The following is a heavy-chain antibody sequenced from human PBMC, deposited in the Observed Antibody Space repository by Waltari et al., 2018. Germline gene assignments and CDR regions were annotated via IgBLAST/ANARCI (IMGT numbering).Heavy chain of an antibody. CDR3: ARPKLNDYGDYVGAFDI. CDR2: RNHRGST. V-gene: IGHV4-34*01. J-gene: IGHJ3*02. Sequence: QVQLQQWGAGLLKPSETLSLTCAVYGGSFSGYYWSWIRQPPGKGLGWIGERNHRGSTNYNRSLSRRVTISVDTSKNQFSLKLSSVTAADTAVYYCARPKLNDYGDYVGAFDIWGQGTMVTVSS. D-gene: IGHD4-17*01. CDR1: GGSFSGYY.